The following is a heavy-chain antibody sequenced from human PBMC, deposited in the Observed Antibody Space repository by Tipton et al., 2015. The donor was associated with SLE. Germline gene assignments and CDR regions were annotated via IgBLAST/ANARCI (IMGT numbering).Heavy chain of an antibody. D-gene: IGHD2-15*01. V-gene: IGHV4-30-4*01. CDR1: GGSISSGDYY. CDR2: IYYSGST. CDR3: ARGSGGRALDY. J-gene: IGHJ4*02. Sequence: LRLSCTVSGGSISSGDYYWSWIRQPPGKGLEWIGYIYYSGSTYYNPSLKSRVTISVDTSKNQFSLKLSSVTAADTAVYYCARGSGGRALDYWGQGTLVTVSS.